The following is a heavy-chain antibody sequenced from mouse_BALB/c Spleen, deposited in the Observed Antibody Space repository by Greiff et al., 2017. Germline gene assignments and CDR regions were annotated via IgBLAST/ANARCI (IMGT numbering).Heavy chain of an antibody. CDR2: ISNGGGST. V-gene: IGHV5-12-2*01. Sequence: EVKLVESGGGLVQPGGSLKLSCAASGFTFSSYTMSWVRQTPEKRLEWVAYISNGGGSTYYPDTVKGRSTISRDNAKNTLYLQMSSLKSEDAAIYYCARGGITAIDYWGQGTSVTVSA. D-gene: IGHD1-2*01. J-gene: IGHJ4*01. CDR1: GFTFSSYT. CDR3: ARGGITAIDY.